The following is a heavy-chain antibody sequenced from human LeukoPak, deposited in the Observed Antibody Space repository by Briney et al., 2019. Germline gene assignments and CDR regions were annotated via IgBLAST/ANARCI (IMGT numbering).Heavy chain of an antibody. Sequence: PTGTLSLTCAVSGGSISSDNWWTWLRQPPGKGLEWIGQINHSGSTNYSPSLKSRVAISVDKPKNHLSLKLSSVTAADTAIYYCARDLVDSGGYYFDYWGQGTLVTVSS. V-gene: IGHV4-4*02. CDR2: INHSGST. J-gene: IGHJ4*02. D-gene: IGHD3-22*01. CDR3: ARDLVDSGGYYFDY. CDR1: GGSISSDNW.